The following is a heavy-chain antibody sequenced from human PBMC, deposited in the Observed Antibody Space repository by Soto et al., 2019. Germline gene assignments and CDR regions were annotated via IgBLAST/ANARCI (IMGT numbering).Heavy chain of an antibody. V-gene: IGHV1-69*01. J-gene: IGHJ4*02. Sequence: QVQLVQSGAEVKKPGSSVKVSCKASGGTFSSYAISWLQQAPGQGLEWMGGIIPIFGTANYAEKFQGRVTITADESTSTAYMELSSLRSEDTAVYYCARDSGIAVADYYFDYWGQGTLVTVSS. CDR1: GGTFSSYA. CDR2: IIPIFGTA. D-gene: IGHD6-19*01. CDR3: ARDSGIAVADYYFDY.